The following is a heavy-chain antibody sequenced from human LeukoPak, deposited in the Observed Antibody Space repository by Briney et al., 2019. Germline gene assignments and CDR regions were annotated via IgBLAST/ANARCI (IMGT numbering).Heavy chain of an antibody. CDR2: INPNSGGT. CDR3: AKGNVVVPAAIPFDY. CDR1: GYTFTGYY. V-gene: IGHV1-2*02. Sequence: ASVKVSCRASGYTFTGYYMHWVRQAPGQGLEWMGWINPNSGGTNYAPNFQGRVTITTDESSNIAYMELSSLKSEDTGVYYCAKGNVVVPAAIPFDYWGQGTLVTVSS. J-gene: IGHJ4*02. D-gene: IGHD2-2*01.